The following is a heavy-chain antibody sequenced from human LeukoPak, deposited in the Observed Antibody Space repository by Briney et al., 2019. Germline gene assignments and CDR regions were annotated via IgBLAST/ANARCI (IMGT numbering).Heavy chain of an antibody. CDR1: GGSFSGYY. D-gene: IGHD4-23*01. V-gene: IGHV4-34*01. CDR3: ARGDDYGGNGYYYYGTDV. CDR2: INHSGST. Sequence: SETLSLTCAVYGGSFSGYYWSWIRQPPGKGLEWIGEINHSGSTNYNPSLKSRVTISVDTSKNQFSLKLSSVTAADTAVYYCARGDDYGGNGYYYYGTDVWGQGTTVAVSS. J-gene: IGHJ6*02.